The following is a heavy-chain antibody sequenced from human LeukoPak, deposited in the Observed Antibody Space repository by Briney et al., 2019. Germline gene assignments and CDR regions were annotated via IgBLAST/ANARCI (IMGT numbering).Heavy chain of an antibody. CDR2: ISYDGSNK. Sequence: PGGSLRLSCSAFGFTFSSYGMDGARQAPGKGLDWVAVISYDGSNKYYEDSVKGRFTISRDNYEFTLYLQMNSLRSEGTAVYYCATELYDFSYYYYGMDVWGQGTTVTVSS. CDR3: ATELYDFSYYYYGMDV. V-gene: IGHV3-30*03. CDR1: GFTFSSYG. J-gene: IGHJ6*02. D-gene: IGHD3-3*01.